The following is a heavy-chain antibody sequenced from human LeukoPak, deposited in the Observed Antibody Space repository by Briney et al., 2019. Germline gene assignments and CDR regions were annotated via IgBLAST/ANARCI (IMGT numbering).Heavy chain of an antibody. CDR2: INHSGST. Sequence: SETLSLTCAVYGGSFSGYYWSWIRQPPGKGLEWIGEINHSGSTNYNPSLKSRVTISVDPSKNQFSLKLSSVTAADTAVYYCARGQDYYDSSGEKGYFDYWGQGTLVTVSS. J-gene: IGHJ4*02. D-gene: IGHD3-22*01. CDR1: GGSFSGYY. CDR3: ARGQDYYDSSGEKGYFDY. V-gene: IGHV4-34*01.